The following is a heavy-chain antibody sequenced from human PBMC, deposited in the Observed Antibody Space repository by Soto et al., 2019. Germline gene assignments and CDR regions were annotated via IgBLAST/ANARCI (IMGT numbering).Heavy chain of an antibody. CDR3: ARERWVVVSVVVTTAFDI. CDR1: GYTLTRYS. V-gene: IGHV1-46*01. CDR2: INPSVGNT. J-gene: IGHJ3*02. D-gene: IGHD2-21*02. Sequence: GASVKGSSKAPGYTLTRYSLPWGRQAPGKEHEWMAMINPSVGNTDFAQQFQGRVTMTRETSTSTVYMELSSLRSDDTAFYYCARERWVVVSVVVTTAFDIWCPGTXVTVS.